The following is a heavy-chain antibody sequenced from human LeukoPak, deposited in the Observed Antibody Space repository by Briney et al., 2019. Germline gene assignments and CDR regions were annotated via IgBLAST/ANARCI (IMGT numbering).Heavy chain of an antibody. J-gene: IGHJ4*02. D-gene: IGHD3-3*01. CDR3: ANGPADFWSGYYDFDY. CDR1: GFTFSSYG. CDR2: ISYDGSIK. Sequence: TGRSLRLSCAASGFTFSSYGMHWVRQAPGKGLEWVAVISYDGSIKYYADSVKGRFTISRDNSKNTLYLQMNSLRAEDTAVYYCANGPADFWSGYYDFDYWGQGTLVTVSS. V-gene: IGHV3-30*18.